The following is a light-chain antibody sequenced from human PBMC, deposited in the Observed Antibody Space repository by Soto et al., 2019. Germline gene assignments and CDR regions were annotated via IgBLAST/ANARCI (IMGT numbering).Light chain of an antibody. CDR1: QGISSY. J-gene: IGKJ5*01. CDR2: ASS. Sequence: DIQLTQSPSFLSASVGDRVTNSCRASQGISSYLAWYQQTPGKAPKLLIYASSTLQSGVPSRFSGSVSGTEFTLTIGSLQPEDFATYYCQQLNTFPVTFGQGTRL. V-gene: IGKV1-9*01. CDR3: QQLNTFPVT.